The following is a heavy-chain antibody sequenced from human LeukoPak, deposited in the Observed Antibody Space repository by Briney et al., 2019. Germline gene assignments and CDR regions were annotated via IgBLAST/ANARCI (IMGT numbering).Heavy chain of an antibody. Sequence: GGSLRLSCAASGFTFSSYAMHWVRQAPGKGLEWVAVISYDGGNKYYADSVKGRCTISRDNSKNTLYLQMNSLRAEDTAVYYCWREGYDFWSGLLFDYWGQGTLVSVSS. CDR2: ISYDGGNK. V-gene: IGHV3-30*01. CDR3: WREGYDFWSGLLFDY. J-gene: IGHJ4*02. CDR1: GFTFSSYA. D-gene: IGHD3-3*01.